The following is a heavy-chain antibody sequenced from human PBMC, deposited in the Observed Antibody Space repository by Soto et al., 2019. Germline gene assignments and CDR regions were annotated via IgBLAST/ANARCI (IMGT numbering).Heavy chain of an antibody. Sequence: PSETLSLTCTVSGGSISSYYWSWIRQPPGKGLEWIGYIYYSGSTNYNPSLKSRVTISVDTSKNQFSLKLSSVTAADTAVYYCARDLRFLEWWYFDDWGQGTLVTVSS. CDR1: GGSISSYY. V-gene: IGHV4-59*01. J-gene: IGHJ4*02. CDR3: ARDLRFLEWWYFDD. CDR2: IYYSGST. D-gene: IGHD3-3*01.